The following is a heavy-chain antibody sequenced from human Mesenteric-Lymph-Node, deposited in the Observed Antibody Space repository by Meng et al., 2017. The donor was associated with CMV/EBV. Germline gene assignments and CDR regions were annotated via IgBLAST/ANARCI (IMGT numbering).Heavy chain of an antibody. CDR2: ISGSGGST. J-gene: IGHJ6*02. V-gene: IGHV3-23*01. Sequence: GESLKISCAASGFTFSSYAMSWVRQAPGKGLEWVSAISGSGGSTYYADSVKGRFTISRDNSKNTLYLQMNSLRAEDTAVYYCANSPRGYSYGYYYYGMDVWGQGTTVTVSS. CDR1: GFTFSSYA. D-gene: IGHD5-18*01. CDR3: ANSPRGYSYGYYYYGMDV.